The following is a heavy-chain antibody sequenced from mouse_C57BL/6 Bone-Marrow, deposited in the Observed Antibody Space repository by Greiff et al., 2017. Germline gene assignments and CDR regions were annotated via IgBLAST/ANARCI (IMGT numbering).Heavy chain of an antibody. CDR1: GYTFTSYG. CDR3: ARLELLAMDY. D-gene: IGHD1-1*01. Sequence: VQLQQSGAELASPGASVKLSCKASGYTFTSYGISWVKQRTGQGLEWIGEIYPRSGNTYYNEKFKGKATLTADKSSSTAYMELRSLTSEDSAVYFCARLELLAMDYWGQGTSVTVSS. V-gene: IGHV1-81*01. J-gene: IGHJ4*01. CDR2: IYPRSGNT.